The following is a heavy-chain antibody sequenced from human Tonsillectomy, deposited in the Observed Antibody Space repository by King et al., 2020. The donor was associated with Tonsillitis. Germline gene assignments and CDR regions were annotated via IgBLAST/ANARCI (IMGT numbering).Heavy chain of an antibody. CDR1: GFTFSSYG. D-gene: IGHD2-15*01. Sequence: VQLVESGGGVVQPGRSLRLSCAASGFTFSSYGMHWVRQAPGKGLEWVAVISYDGSNKYYADSVKGRFTISRDNSKNTLYLQMNSLRAEDTAVYYCAKDSCSGGSCYSDAYGMDVWGPGTTFTVSS. V-gene: IGHV3-30*18. J-gene: IGHJ6*02. CDR2: ISYDGSNK. CDR3: AKDSCSGGSCYSDAYGMDV.